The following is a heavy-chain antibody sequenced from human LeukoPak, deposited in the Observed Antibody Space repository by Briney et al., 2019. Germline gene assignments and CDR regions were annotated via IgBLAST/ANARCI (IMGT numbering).Heavy chain of an antibody. CDR2: IIPILGIA. Sequence: ASVKVSCKASGGTFSSHAISWVRQAPGQGLEWMGRIIPILGIANYAQKFQGRVTITADKSTSTAYMELSGLRSEDTAVYYCARDRSTTVTNHGDDYWGQGTLVAVSS. CDR1: GGTFSSHA. D-gene: IGHD4-17*01. J-gene: IGHJ4*02. CDR3: ARDRSTTVTNHGDDY. V-gene: IGHV1-69*04.